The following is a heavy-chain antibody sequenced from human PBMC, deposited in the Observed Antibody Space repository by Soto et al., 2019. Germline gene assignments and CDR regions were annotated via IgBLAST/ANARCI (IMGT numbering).Heavy chain of an antibody. V-gene: IGHV3-73*01. CDR2: IRSKANSYAT. J-gene: IGHJ6*02. CDR1: GFTFSGSA. D-gene: IGHD2-2*01. Sequence: GGSLRLSCAASGFTFSGSAMHWVRQASGKGLEWVGRIRSKANSYATAYAASVKGRFTISRDDSKNTAYLQMNSLKTEDTAVYYCTSPDIVVVPAANLYYYYGMDVWGQGTTVTVSS. CDR3: TSPDIVVVPAANLYYYYGMDV.